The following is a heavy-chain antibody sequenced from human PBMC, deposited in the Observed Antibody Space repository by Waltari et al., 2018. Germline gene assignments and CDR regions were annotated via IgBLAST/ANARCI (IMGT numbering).Heavy chain of an antibody. Sequence: QVQLQQWGAGLLKPSETLSLPCAVHGGSYSGYYWSWIRQSPGKGLEWIGEINHNGSTTYNPSLKSRATISVDTSKKQFSLKVTSVTAADTAVYYCASHLRFLIVWGQGTMVTVSS. V-gene: IGHV4-34*02. J-gene: IGHJ3*01. CDR1: GGSYSGYY. CDR2: INHNGST. D-gene: IGHD3-3*01. CDR3: ASHLRFLIV.